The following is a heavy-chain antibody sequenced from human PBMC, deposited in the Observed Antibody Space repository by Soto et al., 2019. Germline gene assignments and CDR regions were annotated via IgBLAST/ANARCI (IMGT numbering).Heavy chain of an antibody. J-gene: IGHJ3*02. D-gene: IGHD6-6*01. CDR1: GYTFTSYA. CDR2: INAGNGNT. Sequence: ASVKVSCKASGYTFTSYAMHWVRQAPGQRLEWMGWINAGNGNTKYSQKFQGRVTITRDTSASTAYMELSSLRSEDTAVYYCAREEMYSSSPNDAFDIWGQGTMVTVSS. V-gene: IGHV1-3*01. CDR3: AREEMYSSSPNDAFDI.